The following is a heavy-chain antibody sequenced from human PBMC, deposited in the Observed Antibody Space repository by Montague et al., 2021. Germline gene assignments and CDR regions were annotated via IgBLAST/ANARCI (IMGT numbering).Heavy chain of an antibody. Sequence: SLRLSCALSGFTFSRYGMHWVRQPPGKGLEWMSYINTDGSDERYADSVKGRFTISRDRARNMLYLQMDSLRVEDTAVHYCATKGAAAEERYWGQGTLVTVSS. CDR2: INTDGSDE. D-gene: IGHD6-13*01. J-gene: IGHJ4*02. V-gene: IGHV3-74*01. CDR1: GFTFSRYG. CDR3: ATKGAAAEERY.